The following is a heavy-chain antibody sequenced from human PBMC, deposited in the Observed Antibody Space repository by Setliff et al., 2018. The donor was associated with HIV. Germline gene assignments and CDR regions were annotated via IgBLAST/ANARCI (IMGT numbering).Heavy chain of an antibody. Sequence: PSETLSLTCTVSGGSISSNNYYWGWIRQPPGKGLEWIGSIYYSGSTNYNPSLKSRLTISVDTSKNQVSLTLSSVTPADTAVYYCARHICGTTACYAVDVWGPGTMVTVSS. D-gene: IGHD2-2*01. CDR2: IYYSGST. V-gene: IGHV4-39*07. J-gene: IGHJ3*01. CDR1: GGSISSNNYY. CDR3: ARHICGTTACYAVDV.